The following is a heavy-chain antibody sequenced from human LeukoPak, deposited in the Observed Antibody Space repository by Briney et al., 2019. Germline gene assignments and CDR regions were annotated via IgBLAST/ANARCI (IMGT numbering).Heavy chain of an antibody. J-gene: IGHJ6*02. CDR1: GFTFSSYS. CDR3: ARDHTANIVVVTAIGYGMDV. D-gene: IGHD2-21*02. CDR2: ISSSSSYI. Sequence: GGSLRLSCAASGFTFSSYSMNWVRQAPGKGLEWVSSISSSSSYIYYADTVKGRFTISRDNAKNSLYLQMNSLRAEDTAVYYCARDHTANIVVVTAIGYGMDVWGQGTTVTVSS. V-gene: IGHV3-21*01.